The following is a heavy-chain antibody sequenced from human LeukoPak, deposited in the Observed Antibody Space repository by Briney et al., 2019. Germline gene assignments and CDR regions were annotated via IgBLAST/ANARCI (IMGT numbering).Heavy chain of an antibody. CDR1: GGTFRSYA. V-gene: IGHV1-69*06. D-gene: IGHD3-10*01. J-gene: IGHJ5*02. CDR2: IIPIFGTA. CDR3: ARDYQGVTVGFDP. Sequence: SVQDSCKATGGTFRSYAISWVRQAPGQGREWMGGIIPIFGTANYAQKFQGRVTITADKSTSTAYMELSSLRSEDTAVYYCARDYQGVTVGFDPWGQGTLVTVSS.